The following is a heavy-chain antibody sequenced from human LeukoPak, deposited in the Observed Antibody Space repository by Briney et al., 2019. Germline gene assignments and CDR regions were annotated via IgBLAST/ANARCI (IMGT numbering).Heavy chain of an antibody. D-gene: IGHD3-3*01. CDR1: GYTFTSYD. CDR2: MSPSSGNT. Sequence: GASVKVSCKASGYTFTSYDINWVRQATGQGLEWMGWMSPSSGNTGYAQKFQGRVTMTRNTSISTAYMELSSLRSEDTAVYYCARDSDFWSGYPIPNDYWGQGTLVTVSS. CDR3: ARDSDFWSGYPIPNDY. J-gene: IGHJ4*02. V-gene: IGHV1-8*01.